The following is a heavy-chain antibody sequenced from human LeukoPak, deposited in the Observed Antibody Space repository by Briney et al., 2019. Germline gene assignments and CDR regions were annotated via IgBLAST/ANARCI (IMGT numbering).Heavy chain of an antibody. CDR3: VTRRLSIAFGY. CDR1: GGSISSSDYF. J-gene: IGHJ4*02. Sequence: PSETLSLTCTVSGGSISSSDYFWGWIRQPPEKGLEWIGTIFYGGSTYYNPSLRSRVTISVDTSKNQFSLNLSSVTAADTAVYYCVTRRLSIAFGYWGQGTLVTVSS. CDR2: IFYGGST. V-gene: IGHV4-39*01. D-gene: IGHD2/OR15-2a*01.